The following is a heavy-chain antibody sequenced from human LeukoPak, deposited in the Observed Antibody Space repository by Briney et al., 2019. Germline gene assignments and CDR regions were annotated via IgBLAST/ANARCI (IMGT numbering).Heavy chain of an antibody. CDR3: ARGGGATNNDHFDY. J-gene: IGHJ4*02. CDR2: IYTSGST. V-gene: IGHV4-61*05. D-gene: IGHD1-26*01. Sequence: SETLSLTCTVSGGSISSSSYYWGWIRQPPGKGLEWIGRIYTSGSTNYNPSLKSRVTMSVDTSKNQFSLKLSSVTAADTAVYYCARGGGATNNDHFDYWGQGTLVTVSS. CDR1: GGSISSSSYY.